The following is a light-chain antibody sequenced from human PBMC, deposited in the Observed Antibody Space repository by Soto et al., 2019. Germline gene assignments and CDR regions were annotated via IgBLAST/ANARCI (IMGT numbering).Light chain of an antibody. CDR1: QGISSY. V-gene: IGKV1-8*01. CDR3: QQYYSYPLT. J-gene: IGKJ1*01. Sequence: AIRMTQSPSSFSASTGDRITITCRASQGISSYLAWYQQKPGKAPKLLIYAASTLQSGVPSRFSGSGLGTDFTLTITCLQSEDFATYYCQQYYSYPLTFGQGTKVEIK. CDR2: AAS.